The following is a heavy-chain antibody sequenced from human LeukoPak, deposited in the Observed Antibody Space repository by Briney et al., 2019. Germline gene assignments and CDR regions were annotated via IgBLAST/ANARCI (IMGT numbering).Heavy chain of an antibody. D-gene: IGHD1-1*01. CDR1: GFTFSDHY. Sequence: GGSLRLSCAASGFTFSDHYMDWVRQAPGKGLDWVGRIRNKANSYTTEYAASVKGRFTISRHDSENSLYLQMISLRAEDTAVYYCARGGAGATKDDTFDIWDQGTIVTVSS. CDR2: IRNKANSYTT. J-gene: IGHJ3*02. CDR3: ARGGAGATKDDTFDI. V-gene: IGHV3-72*01.